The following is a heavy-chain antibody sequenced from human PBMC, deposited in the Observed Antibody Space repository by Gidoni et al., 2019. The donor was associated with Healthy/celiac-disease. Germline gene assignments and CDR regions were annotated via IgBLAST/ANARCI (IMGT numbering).Heavy chain of an antibody. CDR2: ISSSSSYI. CDR3: ARDGWFKVGATSYYYGMDV. CDR1: GFTFSSYS. V-gene: IGHV3-21*01. Sequence: EVQLVESGGGLVKPGGSLRLSCAASGFTFSSYSMNWVRQAPGKGLEWVSSISSSSSYIYYADSVKGRFTISRDNAKNSLYLQMNSLRAEDTAVYYCARDGWFKVGATSYYYGMDVWGQGTTVTVSS. J-gene: IGHJ6*02. D-gene: IGHD1-26*01.